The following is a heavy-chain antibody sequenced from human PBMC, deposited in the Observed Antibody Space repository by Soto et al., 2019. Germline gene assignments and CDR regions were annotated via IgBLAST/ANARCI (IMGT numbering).Heavy chain of an antibody. Sequence: VQLVESGGGLAQPGGSLRLSCAASGFTFSLYEMTWFRQAPGKGLEWLSYISTSGSIIYHADSVKGRFTISRDNDKNSLFLQMNSLRAEDTAVYYCARENRPAGLDVWGQGTTVTVSS. J-gene: IGHJ6*02. CDR1: GFTFSLYE. CDR3: ARENRPAGLDV. V-gene: IGHV3-48*03. CDR2: ISTSGSII.